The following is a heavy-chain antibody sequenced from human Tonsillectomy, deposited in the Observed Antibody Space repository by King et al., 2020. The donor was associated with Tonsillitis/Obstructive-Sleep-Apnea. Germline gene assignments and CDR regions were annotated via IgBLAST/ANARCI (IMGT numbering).Heavy chain of an antibody. D-gene: IGHD3/OR15-3a*01. V-gene: IGHV3-33*01. CDR1: GFTFSTYG. J-gene: IGHJ1*01. CDR2: IWYDGSNE. Sequence: QLVQSGGGVVQPGRSLRLSCAASGFTFSTYGMHWVRQAPGKGLEWVAVIWYDGSNEYYADSVKGRFTISKDNSKNTLYLQMNSLRAEDTGVYYCARDDLWTGYLVYFQHWGQGTLVTVSS. CDR3: ARDDLWTGYLVYFQH.